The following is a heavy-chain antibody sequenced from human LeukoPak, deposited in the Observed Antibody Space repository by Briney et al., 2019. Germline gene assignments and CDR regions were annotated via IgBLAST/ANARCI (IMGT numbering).Heavy chain of an antibody. D-gene: IGHD2-15*01. J-gene: IGHJ4*02. CDR1: GFTFTSSA. Sequence: SVKVSCKASGFTFTSSAMQWVRQARGQRLEWIGWIVVGSGNTNYAQKFQERVTITRDMSTSTAYMELSSLRSEDTAVYYCAATGGVNCSGGSCYRGYWGQGTLVTVSS. CDR2: IVVGSGNT. CDR3: AATGGVNCSGGSCYRGY. V-gene: IGHV1-58*02.